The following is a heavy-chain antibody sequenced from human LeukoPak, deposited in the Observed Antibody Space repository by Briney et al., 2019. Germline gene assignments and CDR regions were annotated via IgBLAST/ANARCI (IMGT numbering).Heavy chain of an antibody. D-gene: IGHD3-10*01. J-gene: IGHJ4*02. V-gene: IGHV3-33*01. CDR2: IWTDGSNK. CDR3: ASDYCAGSHCDH. Sequence: PGGSLRLSCAASGFTFSSYGMYRVRQAPGKGLEWVALIWTDGSNKSNADSVKGRFTISRDNSKNTLYLQMNSLRAEDTAVYYCASDYCAGSHCDHWGQGTLVTVSS. CDR1: GFTFSSYG.